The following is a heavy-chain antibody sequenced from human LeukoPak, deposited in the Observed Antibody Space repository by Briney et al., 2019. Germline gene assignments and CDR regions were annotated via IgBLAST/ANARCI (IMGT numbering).Heavy chain of an antibody. CDR2: ISGSGGST. CDR1: GFTFSSYS. D-gene: IGHD2-2*01. Sequence: GGSLRLSCAASGFTFSSYSMNWVRQAPGKGLEWVSAISGSGGSTYYADSVKGRFTISRDNSKNTLYLQMNSLRAEDTAVYYCAKDLERTSCSYHWGQGTLVTVSS. CDR3: AKDLERTSCSYH. V-gene: IGHV3-23*01. J-gene: IGHJ4*02.